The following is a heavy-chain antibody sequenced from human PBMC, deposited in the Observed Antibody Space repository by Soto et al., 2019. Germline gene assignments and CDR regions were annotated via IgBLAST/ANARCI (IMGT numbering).Heavy chain of an antibody. J-gene: IGHJ4*02. CDR3: AKLGSSSCSPHYYFDY. CDR2: ITDSGDDT. Sequence: EVQLLESGGGLVQPGGSLRLSCAASGFTFNNYAMGWVRQAPGKWLEWVSAITDSGDDTYYIDSVKGRFTISRDNSKSTLYLQMNSLRAEDTAIYYCAKLGSSSCSPHYYFDYWGQGTLGTVSS. D-gene: IGHD3-22*01. V-gene: IGHV3-23*01. CDR1: GFTFNNYA.